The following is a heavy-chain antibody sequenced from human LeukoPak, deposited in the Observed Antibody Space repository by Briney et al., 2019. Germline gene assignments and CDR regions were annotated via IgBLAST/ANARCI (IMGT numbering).Heavy chain of an antibody. CDR3: AKDRATVTITYYMDV. CDR1: GFTFDDYA. Sequence: GGSLRLSCAASGFTFDDYAMHWVRQAPGKGLEWVSGISWNSGSIGYADSVKGRFTISRDNAKNSLYLQMNSLRAEDTALYYCAKDRATVTITYYMDVWGKGTTVTVS. CDR2: ISWNSGSI. J-gene: IGHJ6*03. V-gene: IGHV3-9*01. D-gene: IGHD4-17*01.